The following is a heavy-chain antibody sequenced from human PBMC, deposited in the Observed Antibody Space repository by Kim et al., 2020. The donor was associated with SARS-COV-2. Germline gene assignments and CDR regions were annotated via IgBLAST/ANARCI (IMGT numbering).Heavy chain of an antibody. CDR3: AKDLSITMVRGVRGTGYYYYYGMDV. CDR1: GFTFDDYT. Sequence: GGSLRLSCAASGFTFDDYTMHWVRQAPGKGLEWVSLISWDGGSTYYADSVKGRFTISRDNSKNSLYLQMNSLRTEDTALYYCAKDLSITMVRGVRGTGYYYYYGMDVWGQGTTVTVSS. CDR2: ISWDGGST. D-gene: IGHD3-10*01. V-gene: IGHV3-43*01. J-gene: IGHJ6*02.